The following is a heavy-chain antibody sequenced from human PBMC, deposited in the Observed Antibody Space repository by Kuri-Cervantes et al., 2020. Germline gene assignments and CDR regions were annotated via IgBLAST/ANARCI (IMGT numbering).Heavy chain of an antibody. CDR1: GGSFSGYY. D-gene: IGHD5-18*01. Sequence: GSLRLSCAVYGGSFSGYYWSWIRQPPGKGLEWIGEINHSGSTNYNPSPKSRVTISVDTPKNQFSLKLSSVTAADTAVYYCAREGTTDTAMVRSWVDYWGQGTLVTVSS. CDR2: INHSGST. J-gene: IGHJ4*02. CDR3: AREGTTDTAMVRSWVDY. V-gene: IGHV4-34*01.